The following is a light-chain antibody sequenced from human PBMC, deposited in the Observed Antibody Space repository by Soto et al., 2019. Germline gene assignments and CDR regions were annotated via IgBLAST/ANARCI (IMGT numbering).Light chain of an antibody. CDR1: SSNIGAHYD. J-gene: IGLJ2*01. Sequence: QSVLTQPPSVSGAPGQRGTISCTGSSSNIGAHYDVHWYQQFTGKAPKLLIYANSNRPSGVPDRFSGSQSGTSASLAITGLQAEAEADYYCQSYDSRLSVVVFGGGTQLTVL. CDR2: ANS. V-gene: IGLV1-40*01. CDR3: QSYDSRLSVVV.